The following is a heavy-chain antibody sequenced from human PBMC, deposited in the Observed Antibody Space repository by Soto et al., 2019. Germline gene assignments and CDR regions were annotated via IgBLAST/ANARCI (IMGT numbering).Heavy chain of an antibody. CDR1: GFTFSNHA. CDR2: IWYDGSSK. Sequence: QVQLMESGGGVVQPGRSLRLSCAASGFTFSNHAMHWVRQAPGEGLEWVAFIWYDGSSKYYADSVKGRFTISRDNPQNTLYLQMNSLRAEDTAVYYCARDSSSTGLYFDYWGQGTLVTVSS. D-gene: IGHD2-2*01. V-gene: IGHV3-33*01. J-gene: IGHJ4*02. CDR3: ARDSSSTGLYFDY.